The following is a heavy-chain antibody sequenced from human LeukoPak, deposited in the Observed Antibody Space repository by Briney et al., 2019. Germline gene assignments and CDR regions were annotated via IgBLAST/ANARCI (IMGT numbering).Heavy chain of an antibody. CDR2: VYYSGST. D-gene: IGHD2-2*01. CDR3: ARRGYCSSTSCYVFDY. CDR1: GGSISSYY. J-gene: IGHJ4*02. V-gene: IGHV4-59*08. Sequence: SETLSLTCTVSGGSISSYYWSWIRQPPGKGLEWIGDVYYSGSTNHHPSLKSRVTISVDTSKNQFSLKLSSVTAADTAVYYCARRGYCSSTSCYVFDYWGQGTLVTVSS.